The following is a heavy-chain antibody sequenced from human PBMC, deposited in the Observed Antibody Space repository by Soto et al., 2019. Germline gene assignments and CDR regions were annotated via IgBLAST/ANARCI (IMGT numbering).Heavy chain of an antibody. Sequence: EVQLLESGGGLVQPGGSLRLSCAASGFTFSSYAMSWVRQAPGKGLEWVSAISGSGGSTYYADSVKGRFTISRDNSKNTLYLQMNSLRVEDTAVYYCAKGGGYCSIGSCRTDYWGQGTLVTVSS. V-gene: IGHV3-23*01. D-gene: IGHD2-15*01. CDR2: ISGSGGST. CDR1: GFTFSSYA. CDR3: AKGGGYCSIGSCRTDY. J-gene: IGHJ4*02.